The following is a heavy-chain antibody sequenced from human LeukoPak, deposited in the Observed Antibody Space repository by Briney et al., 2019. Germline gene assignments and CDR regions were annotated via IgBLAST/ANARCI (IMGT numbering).Heavy chain of an antibody. Sequence: SETLSLTCTVSGGSISSYYWSWIRQPPGKGLEWIGYIYYSGSTNYNPSLKSRVTISVDTSKNQFSLKLSSVTAADTAVYYCARDPDSDIWGQGTMVTVSS. CDR2: IYYSGST. J-gene: IGHJ3*02. D-gene: IGHD2-21*02. CDR3: ARDPDSDI. V-gene: IGHV4-59*12. CDR1: GGSISSYY.